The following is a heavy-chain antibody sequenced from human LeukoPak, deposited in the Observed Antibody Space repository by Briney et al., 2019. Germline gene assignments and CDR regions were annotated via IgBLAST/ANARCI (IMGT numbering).Heavy chain of an antibody. Sequence: SETLSLTCTVSGGSISSSSYYWGWIRQPPGKGLEWIGSIYYSGSTYYNPSLKSRVTISVDTSKNQFSLKLSSVTAADTAVYYCARHSPTLFPFDPWGQGTLVTVSS. CDR2: IYYSGST. CDR1: GGSISSSSYY. D-gene: IGHD2-21*01. J-gene: IGHJ5*02. CDR3: ARHSPTLFPFDP. V-gene: IGHV4-39*01.